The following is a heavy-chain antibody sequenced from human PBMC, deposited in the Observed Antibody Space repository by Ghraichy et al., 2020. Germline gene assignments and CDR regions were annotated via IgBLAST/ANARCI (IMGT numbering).Heavy chain of an antibody. CDR3: ARVGYYGSGHSGY. J-gene: IGHJ4*02. Sequence: GGSLRLSCEASVFTFSDYWMNWVRQAPGKGLEWVANIKQDESEKYYVDSVKGRFTISRDNAKNSLYLQMNSLRAEDTAVYYCARVGYYGSGHSGYWGQGTLVTDSS. CDR2: IKQDESEK. CDR1: VFTFSDYW. D-gene: IGHD3-10*01. V-gene: IGHV3-7*01.